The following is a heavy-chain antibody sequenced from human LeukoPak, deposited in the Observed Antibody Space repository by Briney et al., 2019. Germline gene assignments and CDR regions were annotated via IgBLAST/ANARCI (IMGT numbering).Heavy chain of an antibody. Sequence: GGSLRLSCAASGFTFSTYSMNWVRQAPGKGLEWVSSISSSSSYIYYADSVKGRFTISRDNAKNSLSLQINSLRAEDTAVYYCARFPYYFDYWGQGILVTVSS. J-gene: IGHJ4*02. CDR3: ARFPYYFDY. CDR1: GFTFSTYS. CDR2: ISSSSSYI. V-gene: IGHV3-21*01.